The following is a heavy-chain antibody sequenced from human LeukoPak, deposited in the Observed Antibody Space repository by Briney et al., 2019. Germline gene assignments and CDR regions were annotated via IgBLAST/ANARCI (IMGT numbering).Heavy chain of an antibody. CDR1: GGSISGYY. CDR3: ARQDDILTGENWFDP. D-gene: IGHD3-9*01. J-gene: IGHJ5*02. CDR2: IFYSGST. V-gene: IGHV4-59*08. Sequence: SETLSLTCTVSGGSISGYYWSWIRQPPGKGLEWIGYIFYSGSTSYNPSLKSRLTISVDTSKNQFSLKLTSVTAADTAVYYCARQDDILTGENWFDPWGQGTLVTVSP.